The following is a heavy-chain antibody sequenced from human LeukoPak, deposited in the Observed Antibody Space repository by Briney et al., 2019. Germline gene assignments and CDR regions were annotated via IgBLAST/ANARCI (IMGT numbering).Heavy chain of an antibody. CDR1: GFTFSSYS. D-gene: IGHD6-19*01. J-gene: IGHJ6*03. CDR3: ARSSGWYHRGPDYYYYYMDV. CDR2: ISSTSSYI. Sequence: PGGSLRLSCAASGFTFSSYSMNWVRQAPGKGLEWVSSISSTSSYIYYADSVKSRFTISRDNAKNSLYLQMNSLGAEDTAVYYCARSSGWYHRGPDYYYYYMDVWGKGTTVTVS. V-gene: IGHV3-21*01.